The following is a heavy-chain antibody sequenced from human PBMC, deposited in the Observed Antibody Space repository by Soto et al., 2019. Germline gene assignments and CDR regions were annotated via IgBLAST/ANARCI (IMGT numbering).Heavy chain of an antibody. CDR2: ISAYNGNT. D-gene: IGHD6-13*01. CDR1: GYTFTSYG. Sequence: QVQLVQSGAEVKKPGASVKVSCKASGYTFTSYGISWVRQAPGQGLEWMGWISAYNGNTNYAQKLQGRVTMTTDTSTSTAYTELRSLRSDDTAVYYCARDRGSSSWSYYYGMDVWGQGTTVTVSS. V-gene: IGHV1-18*01. J-gene: IGHJ6*02. CDR3: ARDRGSSSWSYYYGMDV.